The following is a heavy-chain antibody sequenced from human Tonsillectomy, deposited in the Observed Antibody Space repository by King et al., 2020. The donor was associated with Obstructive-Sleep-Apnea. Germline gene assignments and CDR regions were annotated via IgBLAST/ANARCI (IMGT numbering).Heavy chain of an antibody. J-gene: IGHJ4*02. Sequence: VQLQESGPGLVKPSGTLSLTCAVSGGSISSSNWWSWVRQPPGKGLEWIGEIYHSGSTNYNPSLKSRVTISVDKSKNQFSLKLSSVTAADTAVYYCASDSPPRRPRIAVAGTPPDYWGQGTLVTVSS. CDR1: GGSISSSNW. CDR3: ASDSPPRRPRIAVAGTPPDY. V-gene: IGHV4-4*02. D-gene: IGHD6-19*01. CDR2: IYHSGST.